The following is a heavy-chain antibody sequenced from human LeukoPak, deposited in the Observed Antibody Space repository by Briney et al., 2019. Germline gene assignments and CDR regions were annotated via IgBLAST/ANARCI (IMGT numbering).Heavy chain of an antibody. J-gene: IGHJ4*02. V-gene: IGHV1-46*01. D-gene: IGHD3-22*01. CDR3: ARDRRDSSGLSEYFDY. CDR2: INPSGGST. Sequence: ASVKVSCKASGYTFTGYYMHWVRQAPGQGLEWMGIINPSGGSTSYAQKFQGRVTMTRDMSTSTVYMELSSLRSEDTAVYYCARDRRDSSGLSEYFDYWGQGTLVTVSS. CDR1: GYTFTGYY.